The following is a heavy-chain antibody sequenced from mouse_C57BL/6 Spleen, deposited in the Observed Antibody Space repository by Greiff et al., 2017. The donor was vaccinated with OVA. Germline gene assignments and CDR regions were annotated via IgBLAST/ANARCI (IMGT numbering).Heavy chain of an antibody. J-gene: IGHJ2*01. CDR2: IYPGDGDT. CDR1: GYAFSSYW. Sequence: QVQLKESGAELVKPGASVKISCEASGYAFSSYWMNWVKQRPGKGLEWIGQIYPGDGDTNYNGKFKGKATMTADKSSSTAYMQLSSLTSEDSAVYFCARGGEDHDYDRYFDYWGQGTTLTVSS. CDR3: ARGGEDHDYDRYFDY. V-gene: IGHV1-80*01. D-gene: IGHD2-4*01.